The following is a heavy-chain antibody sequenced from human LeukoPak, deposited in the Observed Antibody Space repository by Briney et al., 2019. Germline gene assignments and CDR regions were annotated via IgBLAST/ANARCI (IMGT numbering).Heavy chain of an antibody. D-gene: IGHD6-19*01. J-gene: IGHJ3*02. V-gene: IGHV4-59*01. Sequence: SETLSLTCTVSGGSISSYYWSWIRQPPGKGLEWIGYIYYSGSTNYNPSLKSRVTISVDTSKNQFSLKLSSVTAADTAVYYCARDLNRYSSDRVSIWGQGTMVTVSS. CDR2: IYYSGST. CDR1: GGSISSYY. CDR3: ARDLNRYSSDRVSI.